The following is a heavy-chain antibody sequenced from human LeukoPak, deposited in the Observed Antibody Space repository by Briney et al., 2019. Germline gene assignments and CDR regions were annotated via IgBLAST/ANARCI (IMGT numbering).Heavy chain of an antibody. D-gene: IGHD2-2*01. CDR2: INPNSGGT. Sequence: ASVKVSCEASGYTFTGYYMHWVRQAPGQGLEWMGWINPNSGGTNYAQKFQGRVTMTRDTSTSTVYMELSSLRSEDTAVYYCARVGLSRSLDYWGQGTLVTVSS. CDR1: GYTFTGYY. CDR3: ARVGLSRSLDY. J-gene: IGHJ4*02. V-gene: IGHV1-2*02.